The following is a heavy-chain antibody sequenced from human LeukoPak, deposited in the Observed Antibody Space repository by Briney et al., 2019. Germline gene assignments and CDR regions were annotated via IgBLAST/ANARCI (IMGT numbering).Heavy chain of an antibody. D-gene: IGHD3-10*01. CDR1: GGSISSYY. Sequence: SETLSLTCTVSGGSISSYYWSWIRQPPGKGLEWIGYIYNTRSTNYNPSLKSRVTISVDTSKNQFSLKLSSVTAADTAVYYCARHREVTMVRGVIIAGWYFDYWGQGTLVSVAS. V-gene: IGHV4-59*08. CDR2: IYNTRST. CDR3: ARHREVTMVRGVIIAGWYFDY. J-gene: IGHJ4*02.